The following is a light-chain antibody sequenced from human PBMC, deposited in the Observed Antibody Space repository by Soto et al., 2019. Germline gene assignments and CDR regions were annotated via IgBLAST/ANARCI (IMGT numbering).Light chain of an antibody. Sequence: EIVMTQSPATLSLSPGERATLSCRASQSIRNKLAWYQQKPGQAPRLLLYDASTTVTGIPARFSGSGSGTEFTLTISSLQSEDFAIYYCRQYSSWPPITFGQGTRLEIK. CDR3: RQYSSWPPIT. J-gene: IGKJ5*01. CDR2: DAS. V-gene: IGKV3-15*01. CDR1: QSIRNK.